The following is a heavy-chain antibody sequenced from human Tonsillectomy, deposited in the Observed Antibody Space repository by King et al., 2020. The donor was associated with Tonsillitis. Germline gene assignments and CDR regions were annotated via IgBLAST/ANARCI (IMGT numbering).Heavy chain of an antibody. J-gene: IGHJ5*02. CDR2: ISFDGNDK. V-gene: IGHV3-33*05. D-gene: IGHD2-2*01. CDR3: AIDKGVVVVPADINWFDP. CDR1: GFTFRTYG. Sequence: VQLVESGGGVVQPGRSLRLSCAASGFTFRTYGMHWVRQVPGKGLEWVAVISFDGNDKYYADYVKGRVTISRDNSKNTLYLQMNRLRAQDTAVYYCAIDKGVVVVPADINWFDPCGQGTRVTVSS.